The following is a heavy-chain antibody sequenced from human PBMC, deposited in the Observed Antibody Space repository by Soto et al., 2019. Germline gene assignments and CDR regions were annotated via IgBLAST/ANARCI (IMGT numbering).Heavy chain of an antibody. CDR3: AAELGFGKLSVV. J-gene: IGHJ6*02. D-gene: IGHD3-10*01. Sequence: QVQVVQSGVEVRRPGSSVKVSCKASGDTFKNCVISWVRQAPGQGLEWMVGIIPLFGTTDFAQRFQGRLTITTDESTTTAYMELSRLRSEDTATYYCAAELGFGKLSVVWGQGTTVIVSS. V-gene: IGHV1-69*01. CDR2: IIPLFGTT. CDR1: GDTFKNCV.